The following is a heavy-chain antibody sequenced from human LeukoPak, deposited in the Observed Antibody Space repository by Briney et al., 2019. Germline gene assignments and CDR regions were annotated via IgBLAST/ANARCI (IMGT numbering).Heavy chain of an antibody. Sequence: SETLSLTCTVSGDSISSGSYYWSWIRQPAGRGLEWIGRIYSSGSTNYNPSLKSRVTISVDTSKNQLSLKLSSVTAADTAVYYWARVRGVTFYNYYYYRGVGEKGPRVTV. CDR3: ARVRGVTFYNYYYYRGV. V-gene: IGHV4-61*02. CDR1: GDSISSGSYY. D-gene: IGHD3-10*01. CDR2: IYSSGST. J-gene: IGHJ6*03.